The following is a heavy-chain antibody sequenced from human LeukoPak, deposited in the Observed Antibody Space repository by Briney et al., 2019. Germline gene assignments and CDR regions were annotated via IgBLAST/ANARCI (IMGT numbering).Heavy chain of an antibody. D-gene: IGHD3-22*01. CDR1: GGTFSSYA. CDR3: ARDRPYYYDIPPTITPFDY. V-gene: IGHV1-18*01. J-gene: IGHJ4*02. CDR2: ISAYNGNT. Sequence: ASVKVSCKASGGTFSSYAISWVRQAPGQGLEWMGWISAYNGNTNYAQKLQGRVTMTTDTSTSTAYMELRSLRSDDTAVYYCARDRPYYYDIPPTITPFDYWGQGTLVTVSS.